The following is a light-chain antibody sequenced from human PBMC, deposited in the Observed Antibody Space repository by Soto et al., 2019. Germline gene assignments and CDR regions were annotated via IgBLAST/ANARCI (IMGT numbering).Light chain of an antibody. CDR2: EAY. CDR3: CSNAVGSTYV. V-gene: IGLV2-23*01. Sequence: QSVLTQPASVSGSPGQSITISCTGTSTDVGSHKLVSWYQQYPGNAPKFIIFEAYKRPSGVSNRFSGSKSGSTASLTISGLQAEDEADYYCCSNAVGSTYVFGTGTKVTVL. CDR1: STDVGSHKL. J-gene: IGLJ1*01.